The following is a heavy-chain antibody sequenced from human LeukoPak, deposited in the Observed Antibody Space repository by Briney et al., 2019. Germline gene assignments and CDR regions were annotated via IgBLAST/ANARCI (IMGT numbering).Heavy chain of an antibody. J-gene: IGHJ3*02. D-gene: IGHD2-15*01. CDR2: IIPILGIA. Sequence: SVKVSCKASGGTFSSYAISWVRQAPGQGLEWMGRIIPILGIANYAQKSQGRVTITADKSTSTAYMELSSLRSEDTAVYYCATEVGDCSGGSCYHAFDIWGQGTMVTVSS. CDR3: ATEVGDCSGGSCYHAFDI. CDR1: GGTFSSYA. V-gene: IGHV1-69*04.